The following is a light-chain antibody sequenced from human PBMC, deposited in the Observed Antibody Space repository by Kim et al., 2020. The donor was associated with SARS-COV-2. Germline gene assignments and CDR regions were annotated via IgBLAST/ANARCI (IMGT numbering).Light chain of an antibody. J-gene: IGLJ2*01. V-gene: IGLV3-1*01. CDR3: QAWDSSSVV. CDR1: KLGDKY. Sequence: VSPGQTASITCSGDKLGDKYACWYQQKPGQSPVLVIYQDSKRPSRIPERFSGSNSGNTATLTISGTQAMDEADYYCQAWDSSSVVFGGGTQLTVL. CDR2: QDS.